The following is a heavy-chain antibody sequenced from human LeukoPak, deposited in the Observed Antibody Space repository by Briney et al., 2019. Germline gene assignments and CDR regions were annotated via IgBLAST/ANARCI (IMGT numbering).Heavy chain of an antibody. Sequence: ASVKISCKASGYTFTSYDINWVRQATGQGLEWMGWMNPNSGNTGYAQKFQGRVTMTRNTSISTAYMELSSLRSEDTAVYYCARGGPRPGDNWFDPWGQGTLVTVSS. V-gene: IGHV1-8*01. CDR1: GYTFTSYD. CDR2: MNPNSGNT. CDR3: ARGGPRPGDNWFDP. J-gene: IGHJ5*02. D-gene: IGHD3-10*01.